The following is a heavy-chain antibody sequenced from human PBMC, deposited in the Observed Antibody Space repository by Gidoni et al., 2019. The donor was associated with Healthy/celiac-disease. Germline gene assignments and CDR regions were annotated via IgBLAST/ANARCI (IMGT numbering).Heavy chain of an antibody. CDR2: IWYDGSNK. Sequence: QVQLVESGGGVVQPGRSLRTSCAASGVTFSSYGMHWVRQAPGKGREWVAVIWYDGSNKYYADSVKGRFTISRDNSKNTLYLQMNSLRAEDTAVYYCARKRVVGASIDYWGQGTLVTVSS. D-gene: IGHD1-26*01. V-gene: IGHV3-33*01. CDR1: GVTFSSYG. J-gene: IGHJ4*02. CDR3: ARKRVVGASIDY.